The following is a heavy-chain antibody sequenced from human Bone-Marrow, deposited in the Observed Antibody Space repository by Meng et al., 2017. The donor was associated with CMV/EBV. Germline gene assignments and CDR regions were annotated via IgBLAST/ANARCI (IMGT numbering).Heavy chain of an antibody. CDR2: IYYSGST. CDR3: ARSPRTARRADNWFDP. CDR1: DGSISSSSYY. Sequence: SETLSLTCTVSDGSISSSSYYWGWIRQPPGKGLEWIGSIYYSGSTYCNPSLKSRVTISVDTSKNQFSLKLSSVTAADTAVYYCARSPRTARRADNWFDPWGQGTLVTVSS. D-gene: IGHD1-1*01. J-gene: IGHJ5*02. V-gene: IGHV4-39*07.